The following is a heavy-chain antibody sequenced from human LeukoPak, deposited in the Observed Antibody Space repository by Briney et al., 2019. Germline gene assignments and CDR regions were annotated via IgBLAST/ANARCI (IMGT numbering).Heavy chain of an antibody. J-gene: IGHJ3*01. CDR2: ISTSGSST. CDR3: ARVPGRYAFDF. CDR1: GFTFSDYY. Sequence: PGGSLRLSCAASGFTFSDYYMSWIRQAPGKGLEWVSYISTSGSSTNYAESVEGRFTISRDNAKNSLYLQMDRLRGDDTAVYYCARVPGRYAFDFWGQGTMVTVSS. D-gene: IGHD2-15*01. V-gene: IGHV3-11*03.